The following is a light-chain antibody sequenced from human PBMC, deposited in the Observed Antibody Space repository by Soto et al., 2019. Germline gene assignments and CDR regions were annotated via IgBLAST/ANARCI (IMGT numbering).Light chain of an antibody. CDR1: QDISTY. CDR3: QQYSLYSSP. V-gene: IGKV1-5*01. J-gene: IGKJ5*01. Sequence: RLTQSPSSLSASVGDTVTIACRASQDISTYLAWYQQKPGKAPTLLIFGASSLHTGVPPRFASSGSVSEFTLTIHRLQPGDFAPYFCQQYSLYSSPFGQG. CDR2: GAS.